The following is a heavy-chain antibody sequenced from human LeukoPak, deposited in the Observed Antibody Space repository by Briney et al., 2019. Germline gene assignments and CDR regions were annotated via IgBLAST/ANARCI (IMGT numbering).Heavy chain of an antibody. J-gene: IGHJ4*02. Sequence: ASVKVSCKASGGTFSSYAISWVRQAPGQGLERMGRIIPILGIANYAQKFQGRVTITADKSTSTAYMELSSLRSGDTAVYYCARAPVVITSPFGYWGQGTLVTVSS. CDR1: GGTFSSYA. CDR2: IIPILGIA. CDR3: ARAPVVITSPFGY. V-gene: IGHV1-69*04. D-gene: IGHD3-22*01.